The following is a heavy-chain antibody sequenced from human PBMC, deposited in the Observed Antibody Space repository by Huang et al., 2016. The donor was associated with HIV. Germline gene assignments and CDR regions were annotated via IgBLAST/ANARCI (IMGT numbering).Heavy chain of an antibody. CDR3: ARFGSYYYGSGSYLDAFDI. D-gene: IGHD3-10*01. V-gene: IGHV3-48*01. Sequence: SGFTFSTYNMNWVRQAPGKGLEWVSYITSSSGSIYYADSVKGRCTLSRDNAKNSLYLQMNSLRAEDTAVYYCARFGSYYYGSGSYLDAFDIWGQGTMVTVSS. J-gene: IGHJ3*02. CDR1: GFTFSTYN. CDR2: ITSSSGSI.